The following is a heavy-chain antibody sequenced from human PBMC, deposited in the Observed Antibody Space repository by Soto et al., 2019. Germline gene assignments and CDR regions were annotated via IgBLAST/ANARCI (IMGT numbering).Heavy chain of an antibody. J-gene: IGHJ6*02. CDR2: ISGSGGST. CDR1: GFAFSSYA. D-gene: IGHD5-12*01. Sequence: GGSLRLSCAASGFAFSSYAMSWVRQAPGKGLEWVSAISGSGGSTYYADSVKGRFTISRDNSKNTLYLQMNSLRAEDTAVYYCARDAEMAPYGMDVWGQGTTVTVSS. CDR3: ARDAEMAPYGMDV. V-gene: IGHV3-23*01.